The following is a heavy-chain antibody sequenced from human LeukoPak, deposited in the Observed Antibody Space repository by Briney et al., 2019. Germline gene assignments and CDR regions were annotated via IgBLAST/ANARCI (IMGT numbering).Heavy chain of an antibody. J-gene: IGHJ3*02. V-gene: IGHV3-30*18. D-gene: IGHD3-22*01. CDR2: ISYDGSNK. CDR1: GFTFSDYY. Sequence: PGGSLRLSCAASGFTFSDYYMSWIRQAPGKGLEWVAVISYDGSNKYYADSVKGRFTISRDNSKNTLYLQMNSLRAEDTAVYYCAKAYYDNDAFDIWGQGTMVTVSS. CDR3: AKAYYDNDAFDI.